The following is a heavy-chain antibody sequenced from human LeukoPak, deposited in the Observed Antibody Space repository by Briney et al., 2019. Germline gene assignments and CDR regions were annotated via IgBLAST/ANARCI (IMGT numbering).Heavy chain of an antibody. CDR3: ARVVRGVMTYYYMDV. V-gene: IGHV3-30*03. CDR2: ISYDGSNK. D-gene: IGHD3-10*01. CDR1: GFTFSSYG. J-gene: IGHJ6*03. Sequence: GGSLRLSCAASGFTFSSYGMHWVRQAPGKGLEWVAVISYDGSNKYYADSVKGRFTISRDNSKNTLYLQMNSLRAEDTAVYYCARVVRGVMTYYYMDVWGKGTTATISS.